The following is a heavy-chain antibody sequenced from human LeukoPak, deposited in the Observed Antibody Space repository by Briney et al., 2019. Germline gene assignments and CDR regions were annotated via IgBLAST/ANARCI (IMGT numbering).Heavy chain of an antibody. CDR2: IWYDGSKK. V-gene: IGHV3-33*01. CDR3: ARDPNIAAAAYYFDY. CDR1: GFTFSSHG. J-gene: IGHJ4*02. Sequence: PGGSLRLSCAASGFTFSSHGMHWVRQAPGKGLEWVAVIWYDGSKKYHADSVKGRFTISRDNSKNTLYLQMNSLRAEDTAVYYCARDPNIAAAAYYFDYWGQGTLVTVSS. D-gene: IGHD6-13*01.